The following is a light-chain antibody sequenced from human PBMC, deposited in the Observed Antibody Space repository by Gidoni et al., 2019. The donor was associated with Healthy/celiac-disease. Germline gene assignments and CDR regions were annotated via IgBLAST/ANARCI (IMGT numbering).Light chain of an antibody. V-gene: IGKV1-5*03. CDR1: QSISSW. CDR3: QQYNSYTVLT. Sequence: DIQMTQSPSTLSASVGDRVTITCRASQSISSWLDWYQQKPGNAPKLLIYKASSLESGVPSRFSGSGAGTEFTLTISSRQPDDFATYYCQQYNSYTVLTFGGGTKVEIK. J-gene: IGKJ4*01. CDR2: KAS.